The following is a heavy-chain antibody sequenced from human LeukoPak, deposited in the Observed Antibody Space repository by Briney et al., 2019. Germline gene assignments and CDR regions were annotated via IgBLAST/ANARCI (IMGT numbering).Heavy chain of an antibody. CDR3: AEDKWQSYSSGWYVAFDI. D-gene: IGHD6-19*01. J-gene: IGHJ3*02. Sequence: GGSLRLSCAASGFTFDDYAMHWVRQAPGKGLEWVSLISGDGGSTYYADSVKGRFTISRDNSKNSLYLQMNSLRTVDTALYYCAEDKWQSYSSGWYVAFDIWGQGTMVTVSS. CDR1: GFTFDDYA. CDR2: ISGDGGST. V-gene: IGHV3-43*02.